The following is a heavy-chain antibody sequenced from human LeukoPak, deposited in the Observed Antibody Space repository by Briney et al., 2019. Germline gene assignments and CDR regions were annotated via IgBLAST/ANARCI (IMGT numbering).Heavy chain of an antibody. CDR3: ARDVWTGVAVSDY. CDR1: GFTFSSYW. V-gene: IGHV3-7*01. D-gene: IGHD6-19*01. Sequence: GGSLRLSCVASGFTFSSYWMTWVRQAPGKGLEWLANIKEDGSIQYYLDSVRGRFTISRDNAKASVYLQLNSLRADDTAVYYCARDVWTGVAVSDYWGQGTLVTVSS. J-gene: IGHJ4*02. CDR2: IKEDGSIQ.